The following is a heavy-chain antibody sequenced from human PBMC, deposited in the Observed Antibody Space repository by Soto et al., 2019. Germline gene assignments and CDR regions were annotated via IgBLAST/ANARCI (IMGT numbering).Heavy chain of an antibody. V-gene: IGHV4-38-2*02. J-gene: IGHJ4*02. CDR1: GYSISSGYY. D-gene: IGHD5-12*01. CDR2: IYHSGST. Sequence: SETLSLTCAVSGYSISSGYYWGWIRQPPGKGLEWIGNIYHSGSTYYNPSLKSRVTISVDTSKNQFSLKLSSVTAADTAVYYCARDPGRDGYNLLDYWGQGTLVTVSS. CDR3: ARDPGRDGYNLLDY.